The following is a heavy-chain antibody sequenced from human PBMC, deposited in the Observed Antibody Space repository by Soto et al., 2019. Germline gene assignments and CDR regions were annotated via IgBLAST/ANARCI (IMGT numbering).Heavy chain of an antibody. D-gene: IGHD3-10*01. CDR2: IFFTGAT. Sequence: QVHLQESGPGLVKPSGTLSLICIVSGDSVTFGHHYWSWIRQPPGKGLEWIGHIFFTGATNYSPYLRRRVTMSVDSSKGQFSLNLTSVTAADSAIYYCARARPDSAGSSLGRRLDVWGQGTTVTVSS. CDR1: GDSVTFGHHY. CDR3: ARARPDSAGSSLGRRLDV. J-gene: IGHJ6*02. V-gene: IGHV4-61*01.